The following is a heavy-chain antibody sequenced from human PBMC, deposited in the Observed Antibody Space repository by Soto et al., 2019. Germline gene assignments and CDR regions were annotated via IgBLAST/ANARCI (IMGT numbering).Heavy chain of an antibody. V-gene: IGHV4-30-2*01. CDR3: ARDLWGYCGTDCYPLDV. D-gene: IGHD2-21*02. J-gene: IGHJ6*02. CDR2: IYHSGST. CDR1: GRAIRSCGYY. Sequence: SETLSLTSNFSGRAIRSCGYYRSWMPQPPGKGLEWIGYIYHSGSTYYNPSLKSRVTISVDRSKNQFSLKLSSVTAADTAVYYCARDLWGYCGTDCYPLDVWGQGTTVT.